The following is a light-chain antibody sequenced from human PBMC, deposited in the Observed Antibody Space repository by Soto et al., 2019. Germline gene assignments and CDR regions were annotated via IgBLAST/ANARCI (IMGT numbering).Light chain of an antibody. Sequence: QSALTQPASVSGSPGQSITISCSGTFSDVGSYNLLSWYQQHPGKAPKLMIYEDTKRPSVVSNRFSGYKSGYTAPLTISGLQAEDEADYYCCSYAGSSTVVFGGGTKVTVL. CDR3: CSYAGSSTVV. CDR2: EDT. CDR1: FSDVGSYNL. J-gene: IGLJ2*01. V-gene: IGLV2-23*01.